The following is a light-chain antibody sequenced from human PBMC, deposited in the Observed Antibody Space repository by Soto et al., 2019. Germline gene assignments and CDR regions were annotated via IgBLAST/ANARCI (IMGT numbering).Light chain of an antibody. CDR3: QNYHNVTT. V-gene: IGKV1-27*01. CDR1: QGISNY. J-gene: IGKJ4*01. CDR2: AAS. Sequence: DIQMTQSPSSLSVSVGDRVTITCRASQGISNYLAWYQQIPGKAPKLLISAASTLHSGVPARFSGSGSGTDFTLTIISLQPEYGATFSCQNYHNVTTFGEGTKVEIK.